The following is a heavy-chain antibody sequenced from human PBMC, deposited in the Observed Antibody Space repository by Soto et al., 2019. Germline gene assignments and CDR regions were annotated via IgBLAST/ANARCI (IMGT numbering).Heavy chain of an antibody. CDR3: ARDAFDDLDAFDI. D-gene: IGHD3-3*02. CDR2: IWYDGSNK. Sequence: QVQLVESGGGVVQPGRSLRLSCAASGFTFSSYGMHWVRQAPGKGLEWVAVIWYDGSNKYYADSVKGRFTISRDNSKNTLYLQMNSLSAEDTAVYYCARDAFDDLDAFDIWVQGTMVTVSS. J-gene: IGHJ3*02. CDR1: GFTFSSYG. V-gene: IGHV3-33*01.